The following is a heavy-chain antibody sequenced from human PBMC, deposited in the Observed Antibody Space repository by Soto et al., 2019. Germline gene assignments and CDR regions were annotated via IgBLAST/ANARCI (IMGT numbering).Heavy chain of an antibody. D-gene: IGHD4-17*01. CDR2: IYYSGST. CDR1: GGSISSYY. CDR3: ARHPTLTEYYFDE. Sequence: QVQLQESGPGLVKPSETLSLTCTVSGGSISSYYWSWIRQPPGKGLEWIGYIYYSGSTNYNPSLNSRSTISVDTSKNQYSLELSSLTAADTAVYWCARHPTLTEYYFDEWGQGTLVTVYS. V-gene: IGHV4-59*08. J-gene: IGHJ4*02.